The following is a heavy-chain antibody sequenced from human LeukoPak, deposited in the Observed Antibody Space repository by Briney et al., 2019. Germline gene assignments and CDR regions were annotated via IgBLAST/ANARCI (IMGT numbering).Heavy chain of an antibody. V-gene: IGHV3-30*19. D-gene: IGHD6-13*01. CDR2: ISYDGSDT. CDR3: ARDLTYSSGWYGPRVPMDKFDY. CDR1: GFTFSSYG. Sequence: PGGSLRLSCAASGFTFSSYGMHWVRQAPGKGLEWVAVISYDGSDTYYADSVKGRFTISRDNSKNTLFLQVNSLRVEDTAVYYCARDLTYSSGWYGPRVPMDKFDYWGQGTLVTVSS. J-gene: IGHJ4*02.